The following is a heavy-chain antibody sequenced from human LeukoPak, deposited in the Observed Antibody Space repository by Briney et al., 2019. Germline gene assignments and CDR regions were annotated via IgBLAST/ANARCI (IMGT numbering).Heavy chain of an antibody. CDR1: GITFSNYA. J-gene: IGHJ3*02. Sequence: GGSLRLSCAASGITFSNYAMSWVRQAPGRGLEWVSGICGSGGSRYYADSVKGRFTISRDNSKNTLHLQMNSLRAEDTAVYYRAKARVGYSDCYFAFDIWGQGTVVTVSS. D-gene: IGHD6-19*01. CDR2: ICGSGGSR. V-gene: IGHV3-23*01. CDR3: AKARVGYSDCYFAFDI.